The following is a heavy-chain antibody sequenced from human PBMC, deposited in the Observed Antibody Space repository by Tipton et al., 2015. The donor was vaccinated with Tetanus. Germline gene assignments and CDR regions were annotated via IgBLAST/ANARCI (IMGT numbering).Heavy chain of an antibody. J-gene: IGHJ3*01. CDR1: GGSFSGSY. CDR2: IFHSGST. Sequence: TLSLTCAVYGGSFSGSYWSWIRQPPGKGLEWIAYIFHSGSTNYSPSLKSRVAISMDTSKNQISLKLSSVTAADTAVYYCARRSYCSSSRCFDAFDLWGQGTMVTVSS. CDR3: ARRSYCSSSRCFDAFDL. D-gene: IGHD2-2*01. V-gene: IGHV4-59*01.